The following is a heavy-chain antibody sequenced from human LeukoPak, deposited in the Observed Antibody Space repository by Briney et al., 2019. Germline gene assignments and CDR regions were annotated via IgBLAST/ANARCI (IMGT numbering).Heavy chain of an antibody. CDR1: GFIFGDYY. CDR2: ISSSGSST. Sequence: GGSQRLSCTASGFIFGDYYMNWIRQAPGKGLEWVSYISSSGSSTYYADSVKGRFTISRDNAKNSLYLQMNGLRVEDTAIYFCARGDSSWYYFDNWGQGTLVTVSS. J-gene: IGHJ4*02. CDR3: ARGDSSWYYFDN. D-gene: IGHD2-2*01. V-gene: IGHV3-11*01.